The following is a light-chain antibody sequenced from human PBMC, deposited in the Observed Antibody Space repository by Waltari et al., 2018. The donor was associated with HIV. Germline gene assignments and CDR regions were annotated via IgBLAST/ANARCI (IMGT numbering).Light chain of an antibody. CDR2: SDN. CDR1: PPNIGHNS. CDR3: AAWDDTLSGQGV. J-gene: IGLJ2*01. Sequence: QSVLTQPPSVSWTPGQRVTIPWSGRPPNIGHNSVSWHRQLPETTPKLLIYSDNQRPSGVPDRFSGSKSGTSASLAINGLRSEDEADYYCAAWDDTLSGQGVFGGGTKLTVL. V-gene: IGLV1-47*02.